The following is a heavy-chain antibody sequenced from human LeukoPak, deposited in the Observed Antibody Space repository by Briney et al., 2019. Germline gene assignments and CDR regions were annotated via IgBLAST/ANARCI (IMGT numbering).Heavy chain of an antibody. D-gene: IGHD1-20*01. V-gene: IGHV4-34*01. J-gene: IGHJ3*02. Sequence: PSETLSLTCAVYGGSFSGYYWSWIRQPPGKGLEWIGEINHSGSTNYNPSLKSRVTISVDTSKNQFSLKLSSVTAADTAVYYCARGVNNWNVDVFDIWGQGTMVTVSS. CDR1: GGSFSGYY. CDR3: ARGVNNWNVDVFDI. CDR2: INHSGST.